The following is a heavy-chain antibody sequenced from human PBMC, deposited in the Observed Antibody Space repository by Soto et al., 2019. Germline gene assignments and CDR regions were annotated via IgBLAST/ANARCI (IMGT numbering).Heavy chain of an antibody. V-gene: IGHV1-18*01. D-gene: IGHD6-6*01. Sequence: ASVKVSCKASGYTFTSYGISWVRQAPGQGLEWMGWISAYNGNTNYAQKLQGRVTMTTDTSTSTAYMELRSLRSDDTAVYYCSRYFTIAARPTNYYYYMDVWGKGTTVTVSS. CDR3: SRYFTIAARPTNYYYYMDV. CDR2: ISAYNGNT. J-gene: IGHJ6*03. CDR1: GYTFTSYG.